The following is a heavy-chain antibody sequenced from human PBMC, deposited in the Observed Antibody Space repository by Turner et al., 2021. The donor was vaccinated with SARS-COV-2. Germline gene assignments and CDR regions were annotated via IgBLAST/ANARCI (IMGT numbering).Heavy chain of an antibody. CDR2: RSYDGSNK. Sequence: VQLVESGGGVVQPGRSLRLSCAASGFTFRSYGMHWVRQAPGKGLEWVAVRSYDGSNKYYADSVKGRFTISRDNSKNTLYLQMNSLRAEDTAVYYCAKGLGGYCSGGSCYSGIVDYWGQGTLVTVSS. CDR1: GFTFRSYG. V-gene: IGHV3-30*18. J-gene: IGHJ4*02. D-gene: IGHD2-15*01. CDR3: AKGLGGYCSGGSCYSGIVDY.